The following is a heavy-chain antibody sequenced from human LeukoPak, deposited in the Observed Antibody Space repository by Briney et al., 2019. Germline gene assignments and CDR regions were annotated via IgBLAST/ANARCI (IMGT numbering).Heavy chain of an antibody. CDR1: GGSISSYY. CDR2: IYSSGNT. V-gene: IGHV4-59*10. CDR3: ARVSPGGNSDY. Sequence: SETLSLTCADSGGSISSYYWSWIWERAGEGLEWIGRIYSSGNTNYNPSLKSRVTMSVDMSRNQFSLKLSSVTAADTAVYYCARVSPGGNSDYLGQGTLVTVSS. D-gene: IGHD4-23*01. J-gene: IGHJ4*02.